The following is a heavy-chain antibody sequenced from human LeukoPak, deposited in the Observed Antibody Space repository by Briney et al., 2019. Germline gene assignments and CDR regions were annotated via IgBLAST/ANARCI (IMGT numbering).Heavy chain of an antibody. CDR2: ISSSSNYI. D-gene: IGHD3-10*01. Sequence: GGSLRLSYEPAGLTFSSYTMNWVRQATVKGLEWGSSISSSSNYIYYTDSVKGRFTVSRDNTKNSLYLQMNSLRAEDTAVYYCARDEFRGVTVYWGQGTLVTVSS. J-gene: IGHJ4*02. CDR1: GLTFSSYT. V-gene: IGHV3-21*01. CDR3: ARDEFRGVTVY.